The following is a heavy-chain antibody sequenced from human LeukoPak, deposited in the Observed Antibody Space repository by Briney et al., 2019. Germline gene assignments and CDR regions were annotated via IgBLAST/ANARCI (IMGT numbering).Heavy chain of an antibody. Sequence: PGGSLRLSCAASGFTFSSYWMHWVRQAPGKGLVWVSRINSDGSSTSYADSVKGRFTISRDNAKNTLYLQMNSLRAEDTAVYYCAKEGTAVPAAPSPGWFDPWGQGTLVTVSS. J-gene: IGHJ5*02. CDR1: GFTFSSYW. V-gene: IGHV3-74*01. CDR3: AKEGTAVPAAPSPGWFDP. CDR2: INSDGSST. D-gene: IGHD2-2*01.